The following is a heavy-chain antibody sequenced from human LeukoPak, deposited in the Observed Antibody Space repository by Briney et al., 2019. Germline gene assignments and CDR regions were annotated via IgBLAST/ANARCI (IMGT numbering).Heavy chain of an antibody. V-gene: IGHV3-11*01. Sequence: GGSLRLSCAASGFTFSDYYMSWIRQAPGKGLEWVSYISSSGSTIYYADSVKGRFTISRDNAKNSLSLQMNSLRAEDTAVYYCAKRLSSSSTWYYFDYWGQGTLVTVSS. CDR3: AKRLSSSSTWYYFDY. D-gene: IGHD6-13*01. CDR2: ISSSGSTI. CDR1: GFTFSDYY. J-gene: IGHJ4*02.